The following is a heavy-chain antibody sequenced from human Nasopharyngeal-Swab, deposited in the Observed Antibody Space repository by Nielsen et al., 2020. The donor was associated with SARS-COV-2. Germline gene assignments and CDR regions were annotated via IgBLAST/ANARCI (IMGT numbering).Heavy chain of an antibody. J-gene: IGHJ4*02. V-gene: IGHV3-30*18. Sequence: LSLTCAASGFTFSSYGMHWVRQAPGKGLEWVAVISYDGSNKYYADSVKGRFTISRDNSKNTLYLQMNSLRAEDTAVYYCAKDMFDSGSYYFDYWGQGTLVTVSS. D-gene: IGHD1-26*01. CDR3: AKDMFDSGSYYFDY. CDR2: ISYDGSNK. CDR1: GFTFSSYG.